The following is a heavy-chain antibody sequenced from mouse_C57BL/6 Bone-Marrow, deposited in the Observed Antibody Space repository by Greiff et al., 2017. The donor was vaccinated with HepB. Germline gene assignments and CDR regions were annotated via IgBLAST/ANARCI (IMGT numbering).Heavy chain of an antibody. V-gene: IGHV1-18*01. J-gene: IGHJ1*03. CDR2: INPNNGGT. D-gene: IGHD2-5*01. Sequence: EVKLQESGPELVKPGASVKIPCKASGYTFTDYNMDWVKQSHGKSLEWIGDINPNNGGTIYNQKFKGKATLTVDKSSSTAYMELRSLTSEDTAVYYCARGDYYSNLWYFDVWGTGTTVTVSS. CDR3: ARGDYYSNLWYFDV. CDR1: GYTFTDYN.